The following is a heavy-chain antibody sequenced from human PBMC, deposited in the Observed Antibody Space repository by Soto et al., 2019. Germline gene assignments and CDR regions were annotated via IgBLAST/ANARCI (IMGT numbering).Heavy chain of an antibody. CDR3: AMVVPAASYYYYYMDV. CDR1: GFTFSSYS. J-gene: IGHJ6*03. CDR2: ISSSSSTI. V-gene: IGHV3-48*01. Sequence: EVQLVESGGGLVQPGGSLSLSCAASGFTFSSYSMNWVRQAPGKGLEWVSYISSSSSTIYYADSVKGRFTISRDNAKNSLYLQMNSLRAEDTAVYYCAMVVPAASYYYYYMDVWGKGTTVTVSS. D-gene: IGHD2-2*01.